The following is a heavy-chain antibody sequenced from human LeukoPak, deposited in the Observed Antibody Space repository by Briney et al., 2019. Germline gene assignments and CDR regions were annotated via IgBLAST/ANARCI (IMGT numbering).Heavy chain of an antibody. Sequence: GGSLRLSCAASGFTFSSYAMSWVRQVPGKGLEWVSVISGSGDNTYYADSVKGRFTISRDNSKNMLYLQMNSLRAEDTAVYYCAKWRYSNSGIDDYWGQGTLVTVSS. D-gene: IGHD6-6*01. CDR1: GFTFSSYA. V-gene: IGHV3-23*01. CDR3: AKWRYSNSGIDDY. J-gene: IGHJ4*02. CDR2: ISGSGDNT.